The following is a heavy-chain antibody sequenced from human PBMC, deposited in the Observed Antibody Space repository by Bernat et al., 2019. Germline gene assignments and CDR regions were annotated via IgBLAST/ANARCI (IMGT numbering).Heavy chain of an antibody. V-gene: IGHV3-23*01. CDR3: AKDQATYYDYIWGSSTDAFDI. Sequence: EVQLLESGGGLVQPGGSLRLSCAASGFTFSSYAMSWVRQAPGKGLEWVSAISGSGGSTYYADSVKGRFTIYRDNSKNTLYLQMNSLRAEDTAVYYCAKDQATYYDYIWGSSTDAFDIWGQGTMVTVSS. CDR2: ISGSGGST. D-gene: IGHD3-16*01. CDR1: GFTFSSYA. J-gene: IGHJ3*02.